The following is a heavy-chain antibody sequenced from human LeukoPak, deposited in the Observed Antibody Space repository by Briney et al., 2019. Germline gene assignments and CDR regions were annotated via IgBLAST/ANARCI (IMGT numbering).Heavy chain of an antibody. CDR3: AKGRPPGVIMAGRGGFDY. D-gene: IGHD5-12*01. Sequence: PGGSLRLSCAASGFTFSSYAMSWVRQAPGKGLEWVSAISGSGGSTYYADSVKGRFTISRDNSKNTLYLQMNSLRAEDTAVYYCAKGRPPGVIMAGRGGFDYWGQGTLVTVSS. J-gene: IGHJ4*02. V-gene: IGHV3-23*01. CDR1: GFTFSSYA. CDR2: ISGSGGST.